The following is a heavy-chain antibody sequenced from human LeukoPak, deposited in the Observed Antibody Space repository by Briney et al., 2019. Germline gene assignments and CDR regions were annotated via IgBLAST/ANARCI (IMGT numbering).Heavy chain of an antibody. CDR3: ATDLYGGYGDEGGY. D-gene: IGHD5-12*01. CDR1: GGTFSSYA. Sequence: SVKVSCKASGGTFSSYAISWVRQAPGQGLEWMGRIIPIFGTATYAQKFQGRVTITTDESTSTAYMELSSLRSEDTAVYYCATDLYGGYGDEGGYWGQGTLVTVSS. V-gene: IGHV1-69*05. J-gene: IGHJ4*02. CDR2: IIPIFGTA.